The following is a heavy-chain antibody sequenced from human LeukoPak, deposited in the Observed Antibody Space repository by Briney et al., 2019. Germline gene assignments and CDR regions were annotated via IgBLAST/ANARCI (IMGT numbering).Heavy chain of an antibody. Sequence: ASVKVACKVSGYTLSDLSMHWVRQAPGKGLEWMGGFDPEDGTTIYAQKFQGRVTMTEDTSTDTAYMELSSLRSEDTALYYCATGTHYDLLPFWGQGTLVTVSS. CDR3: ATGTHYDLLPF. CDR1: GYTLSDLS. V-gene: IGHV1-24*01. D-gene: IGHD3-9*01. J-gene: IGHJ4*02. CDR2: FDPEDGTT.